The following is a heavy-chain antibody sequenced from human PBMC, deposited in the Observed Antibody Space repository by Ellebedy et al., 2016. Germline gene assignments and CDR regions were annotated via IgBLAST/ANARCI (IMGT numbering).Heavy chain of an antibody. J-gene: IGHJ6*03. Sequence: SETLSLXXTVSGGSISSSSYYWGWIRQPPGKGLEWIGSIYYSGSTYYNPSLKSRVTISVDTSKNQFSLKLSSVTAADTAVYYCARASYNWNEFYYYYYMDVWGKGTTVTVSS. V-gene: IGHV4-39*01. D-gene: IGHD1-1*01. CDR3: ARASYNWNEFYYYYYMDV. CDR1: GGSISSSSYY. CDR2: IYYSGST.